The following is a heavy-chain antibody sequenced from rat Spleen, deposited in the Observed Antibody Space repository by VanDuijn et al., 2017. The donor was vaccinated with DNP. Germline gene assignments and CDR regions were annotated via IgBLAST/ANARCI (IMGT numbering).Heavy chain of an antibody. CDR3: ARDEGSYYYAMDA. D-gene: IGHD1-11*01. CDR2: ITSSGGST. CDR1: GFTFNKYW. Sequence: EVQLVESGGDLVQPGRSLKLSCVASGFTFNKYWMTWIRQVPGKGLEWIASITSSGGSTYYPDSVKVRFTISRDNAKNTLYLQMNSLRSEDTATYYCARDEGSYYYAMDAWGQGTSVTVSS. V-gene: IGHV5-31*01. J-gene: IGHJ4*01.